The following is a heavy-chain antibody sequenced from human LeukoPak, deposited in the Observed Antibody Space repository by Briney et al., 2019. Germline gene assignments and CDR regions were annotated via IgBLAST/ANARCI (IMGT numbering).Heavy chain of an antibody. CDR2: ITSSGTTM. CDR3: ARGCSGGSCYPVDDY. D-gene: IGHD2-15*01. Sequence: GGSLRLSCAASGFNFNTYSMNWVRQAPGKGLEWVSYITSSGTTMYYADSVKGRFTISRDNVKNSLYLQMNSLRDEDTAVYYCARGCSGGSCYPVDDYWGQGTLVTVSS. CDR1: GFNFNTYS. J-gene: IGHJ4*02. V-gene: IGHV3-48*02.